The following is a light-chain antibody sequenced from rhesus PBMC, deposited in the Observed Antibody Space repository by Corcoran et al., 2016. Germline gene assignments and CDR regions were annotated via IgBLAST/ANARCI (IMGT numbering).Light chain of an antibody. Sequence: DIQMTQSPSSLSASVGDRVTITCRASQGISNWLAWYQQKPGKAPKLLIYRASNLETVGPSRFSGSGYGTDFTLTISSLQPEDIATYYCQQQDNSPYSFGQGTKVEIK. J-gene: IGKJ2*01. CDR2: RAS. V-gene: IGKV1-69*01. CDR1: QGISNW. CDR3: QQQDNSPYS.